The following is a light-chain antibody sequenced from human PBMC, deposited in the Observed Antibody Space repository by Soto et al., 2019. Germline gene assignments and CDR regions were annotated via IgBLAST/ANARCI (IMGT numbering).Light chain of an antibody. CDR1: QSFSSSY. CDR2: GAS. CDR3: QHYGSALFT. V-gene: IGKV3-20*01. Sequence: EIVLTQSPGTLSLSPGERATLSCRASQSFSSSYLAWYQQKPGQAPRLLIYGASSRANGIPDRFSGSGSGTDFTLTISSLEPEDFSVYYCQHYGSALFTFGPGTKVDV. J-gene: IGKJ3*01.